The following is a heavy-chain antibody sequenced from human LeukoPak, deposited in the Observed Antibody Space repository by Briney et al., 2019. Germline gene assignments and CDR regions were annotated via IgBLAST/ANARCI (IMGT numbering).Heavy chain of an antibody. Sequence: SETLSLTCTVSGGSISSHYWSWIRQPPGKGLEWIGYIYYSGSTNYNPSLKSRVTISVDTSKNQFSLKLSSVTAADTAVYYCARRRYYDFWSGSTSGGYYYMDVWGKGTTVTVSS. J-gene: IGHJ6*03. CDR2: IYYSGST. CDR1: GGSISSHY. V-gene: IGHV4-59*11. D-gene: IGHD3-3*01. CDR3: ARRRYYDFWSGSTSGGYYYMDV.